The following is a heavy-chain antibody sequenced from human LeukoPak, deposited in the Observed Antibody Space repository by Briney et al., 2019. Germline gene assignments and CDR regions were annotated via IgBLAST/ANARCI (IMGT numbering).Heavy chain of an antibody. D-gene: IGHD3-22*01. CDR1: GFTFSSYW. J-gene: IGHJ4*02. V-gene: IGHV3-74*01. CDR2: INTDGSST. Sequence: GGSLSLSCAASGFTFSSYWMHWVRQAPGKGLVWVSHINTDGSSTSYADSVKGRFTISRDNAKNTLYLQMNSLRAEDTAVYYCARDIYDSNGYYYGPFEYWGRGTLVTVSS. CDR3: ARDIYDSNGYYYGPFEY.